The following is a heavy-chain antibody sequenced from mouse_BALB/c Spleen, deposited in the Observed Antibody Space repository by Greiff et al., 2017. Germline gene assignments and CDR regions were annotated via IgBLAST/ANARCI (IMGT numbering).Heavy chain of an antibody. Sequence: VQLQQSGPELEKPGASVKISCKASGYSFTGYNMNWVKQSNGKSLEWIGNIDPYYGGTSYNQKFKGKATLTVDKSSSTAYMQLKSLTSEDSAVYYCASERGGKDDYDPYYFDYWGQGTTLTVSS. CDR2: IDPYYGGT. CDR3: ASERGGKDDYDPYYFDY. V-gene: IGHV1-39*01. CDR1: GYSFTGYN. D-gene: IGHD2-4*01. J-gene: IGHJ2*01.